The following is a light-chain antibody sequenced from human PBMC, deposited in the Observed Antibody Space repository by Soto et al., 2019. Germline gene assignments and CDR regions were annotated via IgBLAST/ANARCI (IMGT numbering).Light chain of an antibody. CDR1: SSDVGGYHY. CDR3: SSYTSGSTYV. J-gene: IGLJ1*01. V-gene: IGLV2-14*01. Sequence: VLTQPASVSGSPGQSITISCTGTSSDVGGYHYVSWYQQYPDKAPKLMIYEVSNRPSGISHRFSGSKSGNTASLTISGLQTEDEADYYCSSYTSGSTYVFGTGTRSPS. CDR2: EVS.